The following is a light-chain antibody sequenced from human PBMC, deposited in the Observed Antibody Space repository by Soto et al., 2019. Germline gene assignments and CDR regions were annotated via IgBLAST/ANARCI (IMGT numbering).Light chain of an antibody. CDR3: QQYGSSPIT. Sequence: IVLTQSPVTRSLSAGERTALSCRASQSISRYLAWYQQKPGQGPRLLIYGASSRATGTPDRFSGSGSGTDFTLTINRLEPQDFAVYFCQQYGSSPITFGQGTRLEIK. CDR1: QSISRY. J-gene: IGKJ5*01. V-gene: IGKV3-20*01. CDR2: GAS.